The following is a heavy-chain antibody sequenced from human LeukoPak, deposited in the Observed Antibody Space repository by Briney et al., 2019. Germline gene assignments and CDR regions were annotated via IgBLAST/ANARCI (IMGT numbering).Heavy chain of an antibody. CDR1: GLTFSTYD. CDR3: AQGGYFAFDM. Sequence: GGSLRLSCAASGLTFSTYDMRWVRQAPGKGLEWVSGINRGGRTYYTDSVKGRFSISRDNSKDTLYLQMNSLRADDTAVYYCAQGGYFAFDMWGQGTMVAVSS. V-gene: IGHV3-23*01. D-gene: IGHD2-2*03. CDR2: INRGGRT. J-gene: IGHJ3*02.